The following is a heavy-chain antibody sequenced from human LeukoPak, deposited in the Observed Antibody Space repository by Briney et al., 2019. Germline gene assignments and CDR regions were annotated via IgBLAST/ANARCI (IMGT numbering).Heavy chain of an antibody. J-gene: IGHJ6*03. D-gene: IGHD1-7*01. CDR2: INHSGST. CDR3: ARGSNWNYVYYYYYMDV. Sequence: SETLSLTCAVSGYSISNGYYWGWIRQPPGKGLEWIGEINHSGSTNYNPSLKSRVTISVDTSKNQFSLKLSSVTAADTAVYYCARGSNWNYVYYYYYMDVWGKGTTVTVSS. CDR1: GYSISNGYY. V-gene: IGHV4-38-2*01.